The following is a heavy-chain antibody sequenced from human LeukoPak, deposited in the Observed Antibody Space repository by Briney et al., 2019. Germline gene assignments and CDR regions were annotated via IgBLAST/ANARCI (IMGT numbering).Heavy chain of an antibody. D-gene: IGHD5-12*01. V-gene: IGHV3-74*01. Sequence: GGSLRLSCAASGFDFSMYWMHWVRQAPGKGLVWVSRINNDGSSTNYADSVKGRFTISRDNAKNTLYLQMNSLRVEDTAVYYCARDQGWLQFDNWGQGTLVTVSS. J-gene: IGHJ4*02. CDR1: GFDFSMYW. CDR2: INNDGSST. CDR3: ARDQGWLQFDN.